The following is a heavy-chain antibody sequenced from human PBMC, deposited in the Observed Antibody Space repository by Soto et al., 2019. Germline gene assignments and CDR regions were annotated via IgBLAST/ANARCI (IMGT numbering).Heavy chain of an antibody. D-gene: IGHD2-21*02. CDR3: ARGSGAYCGGDCYSPDYYYYGMDV. CDR1: GGTFSSYA. V-gene: IGHV1-69*13. J-gene: IGHJ6*02. CDR2: IIPIFGTA. Sequence: SVKVSCKASGGTFSSYAISWVRQAPGQGLEWMGGIIPIFGTANYAQKFQGRVTITADESTSTAYMELSSLRSEDTAVYYCARGSGAYCGGDCYSPDYYYYGMDVWGQGTTVTVSS.